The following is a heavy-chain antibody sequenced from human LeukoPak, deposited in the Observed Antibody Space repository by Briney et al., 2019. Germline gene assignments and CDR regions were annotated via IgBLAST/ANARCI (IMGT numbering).Heavy chain of an antibody. Sequence: SETLSLTCTVSGGSISSFYWSWIRQPPEKGLEWIGYISHSGTTNYNPSLKSRVTISVDTSMNQFSLKLSSVTAADTAVYYCASSNSESYYRGYYFDYWGQGTLVTVSS. CDR3: ASSNSESYYRGYYFDY. D-gene: IGHD1-26*01. CDR1: GGSISSFY. V-gene: IGHV4-59*01. CDR2: ISHSGTT. J-gene: IGHJ4*02.